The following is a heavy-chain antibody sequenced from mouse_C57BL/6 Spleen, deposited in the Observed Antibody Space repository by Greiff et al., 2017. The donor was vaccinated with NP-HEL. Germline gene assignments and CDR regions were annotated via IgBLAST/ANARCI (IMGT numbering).Heavy chain of an antibody. CDR2: ISYDGSN. Sequence: ESGPGLVKPSQSLSLPCSVTGYSITSGYYWNWIRQFPGNKLEWMGYISYDGSNNYNPSLKNRISITRDTSKNQFFLKLNSVTTEDTATYYCARENFDYWGQGTTLTVSS. V-gene: IGHV3-6*01. J-gene: IGHJ2*01. CDR1: GYSITSGYY. CDR3: ARENFDY.